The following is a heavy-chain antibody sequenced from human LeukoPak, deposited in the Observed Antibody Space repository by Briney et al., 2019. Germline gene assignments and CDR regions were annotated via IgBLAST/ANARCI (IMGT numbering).Heavy chain of an antibody. Sequence: GGSLRLSCAASGFTFSSYWMSWVRQAPGKGLEWVSAISGSGGSTYYADSVKGRFTISRDNSKNTLYLQMNSLRAEDTAVYYWAKEEGGNPLYNYYYRDVGGKGPRVTIS. CDR2: ISGSGGST. J-gene: IGHJ6*03. CDR1: GFTFSSYW. D-gene: IGHD4-23*01. CDR3: AKEEGGNPLYNYYYRDV. V-gene: IGHV3-23*01.